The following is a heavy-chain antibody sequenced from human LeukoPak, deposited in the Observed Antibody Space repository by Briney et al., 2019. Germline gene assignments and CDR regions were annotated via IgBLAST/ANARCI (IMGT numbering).Heavy chain of an antibody. V-gene: IGHV4-34*01. J-gene: IGHJ4*02. D-gene: IGHD2-15*01. CDR1: GGSFSGYY. CDR2: INHSGST. CDR3: ARGSNGGTLIYYFDY. Sequence: PSETLSLTCAVYGGSFSGYYWSWIRQPPGKGLEWTGEINHSGSTNYNPSLKSRVTISVDTSKNQFSLKLGSVTAADTAVYYCARGSNGGTLIYYFDYWGQGTLVTVSS.